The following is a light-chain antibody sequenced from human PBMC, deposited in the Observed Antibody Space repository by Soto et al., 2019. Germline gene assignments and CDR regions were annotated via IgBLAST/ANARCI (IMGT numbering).Light chain of an antibody. CDR1: QDISNY. Sequence: DLQMTQSPSSLSASVGDRVTITCQASQDISNYLNWYQQKPGKAPKLLIYDASNLETGVPSRFXGSGSGTDYTFTISSLQAEDIAAYYCQQYDNLPPLTFGGGTKVEIK. V-gene: IGKV1-33*01. J-gene: IGKJ4*01. CDR2: DAS. CDR3: QQYDNLPPLT.